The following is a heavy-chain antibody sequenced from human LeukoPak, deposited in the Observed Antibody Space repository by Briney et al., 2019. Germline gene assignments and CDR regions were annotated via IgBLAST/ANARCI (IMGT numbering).Heavy chain of an antibody. J-gene: IGHJ4*02. CDR3: ARIVAVAGIEGGD. D-gene: IGHD6-19*01. CDR2: IIPILGIA. CDR1: GGTFSSYA. Sequence: GSLVRVSCKASGGTFSSYAISWVRQAPGQGLEWMGRIIPILGIANYAQKFQGRVTITADKSTSTAYMELSSLRSEDTAVYYCARIVAVAGIEGGDWGQGTLVTVPS. V-gene: IGHV1-69*04.